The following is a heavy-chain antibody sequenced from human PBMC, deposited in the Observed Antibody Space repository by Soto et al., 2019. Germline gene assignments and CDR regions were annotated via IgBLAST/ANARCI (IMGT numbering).Heavy chain of an antibody. CDR1: GFTFSNYS. CDR2: ISSSSSTI. J-gene: IGHJ4*02. CDR3: ARGNTARGFDY. D-gene: IGHD3-10*01. Sequence: GGSLRLSCAASGFTFSNYSMNWVRQAPGKGLEWVSYISSSSSTIYYADSVKGRFTISRDNAKNSLYLQMNSLRAEDTAVYYCARGNTARGFDYWGQGTLVTVSS. V-gene: IGHV3-48*04.